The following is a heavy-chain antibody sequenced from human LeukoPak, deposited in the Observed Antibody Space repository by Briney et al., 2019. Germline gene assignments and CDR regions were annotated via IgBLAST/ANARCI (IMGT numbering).Heavy chain of an antibody. V-gene: IGHV4-39*01. CDR3: AKPYWAGTTTRGYSYYVDV. J-gene: IGHJ6*03. CDR2: IHYSGST. CDR1: GGSISSSSYD. D-gene: IGHD1-1*01. Sequence: SETLSLTCTVSGGSISSSSYDWGWIRQPPWKGLEWIGSIHYSGSTYYNPSLKSRVTISLDTSKNQLSLNLSSVTAADTAVYYCAKPYWAGTTTRGYSYYVDVWGKGTTVTVSS.